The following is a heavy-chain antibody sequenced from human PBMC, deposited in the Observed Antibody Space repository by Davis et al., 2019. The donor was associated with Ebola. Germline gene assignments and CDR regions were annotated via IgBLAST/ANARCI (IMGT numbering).Heavy chain of an antibody. J-gene: IGHJ4*02. Sequence: ASVPLSCKASGYTFTTYDIYWVRQATGQGLEWMGWMNPNSGNTGYAQKFQGRVTITRNTSISTAYMELTSLRSEDTAVYYCARGGHSSSWFNYWGQGTLVTVSS. V-gene: IGHV1-8*03. CDR2: MNPNSGNT. CDR1: GYTFTTYD. D-gene: IGHD6-13*01. CDR3: ARGGHSSSWFNY.